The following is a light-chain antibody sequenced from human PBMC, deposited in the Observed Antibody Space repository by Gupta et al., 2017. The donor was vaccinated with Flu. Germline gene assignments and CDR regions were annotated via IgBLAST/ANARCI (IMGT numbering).Light chain of an antibody. J-gene: IGLJ2*01. Sequence: ASWYQQKPGQAPVLVIYAQNIRPSGIPDRFSGSRSGNTASLTITGAQAEDEDAYYCNSRDSTDNHQAVFGRWTKLTVL. CDR3: NSRDSTDNHQAV. V-gene: IGLV3-19*01. CDR2: AQN.